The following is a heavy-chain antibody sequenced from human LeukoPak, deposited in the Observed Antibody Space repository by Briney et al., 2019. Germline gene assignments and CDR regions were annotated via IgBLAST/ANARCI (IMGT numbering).Heavy chain of an antibody. D-gene: IGHD3-10*01. Sequence: GGSLRLSCAASGFTSSSYWMSWVRQAPGKGLEWVANIKQDGSEKYYVDSVKGRFTISRDNAKNSLYLQMNSLRAEDTAVYYCARDSYGSGSNDYWGQGTLVTVSS. CDR2: IKQDGSEK. CDR1: GFTSSSYW. J-gene: IGHJ4*02. CDR3: ARDSYGSGSNDY. V-gene: IGHV3-7*01.